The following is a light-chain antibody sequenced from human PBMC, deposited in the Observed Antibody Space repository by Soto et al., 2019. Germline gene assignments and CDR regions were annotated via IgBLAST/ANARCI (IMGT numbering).Light chain of an antibody. CDR2: GAS. V-gene: IGKV3-20*01. CDR1: HSVSSSY. Sequence: EIVLTQSPGTLSLSPGERATLSCRASHSVSSSYLAWYQQKPGQAPRLLIYGASSRATGITDRFSGSGSGTDFTLTISRLVPEDFAVYYCQQYGSSPPWTFGQGTKVEIK. J-gene: IGKJ1*01. CDR3: QQYGSSPPWT.